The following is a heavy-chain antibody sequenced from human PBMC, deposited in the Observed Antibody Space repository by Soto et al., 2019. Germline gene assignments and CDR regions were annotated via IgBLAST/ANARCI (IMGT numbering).Heavy chain of an antibody. CDR2: IYWDDDK. J-gene: IGHJ4*02. CDR1: GFSLSTSGVG. Sequence: QITLKESGPTLVKPTQTLTLTCTFSGFSLSTSGVGVGWIRQPPGKALEWLALIYWDDDKRDSPSLKSKLTITKDTSNTQVVLTMTIMDPVDTAPYYFVLCSLGYFDYRGQGTLPTVSS. V-gene: IGHV2-5*02. D-gene: IGHD3-10*02. CDR3: VLCSLGYFDY.